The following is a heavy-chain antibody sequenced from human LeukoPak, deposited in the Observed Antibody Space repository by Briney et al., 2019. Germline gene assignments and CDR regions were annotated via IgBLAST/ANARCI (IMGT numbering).Heavy chain of an antibody. CDR3: ARGLGEGYPDY. CDR2: IKHGGFT. CDR1: GGSFSGFY. J-gene: IGHJ4*02. Sequence: PSETLSLTCAVYGGSFSGFYWTWMRQPPGKELEWIGEIKHGGFTSYHPSLKSRVTMSEDTSNNQFSLKLTSVTAADTAVYYCARGLGEGYPDYWGPGTLVTVSS. D-gene: IGHD5-24*01. V-gene: IGHV4-34*01.